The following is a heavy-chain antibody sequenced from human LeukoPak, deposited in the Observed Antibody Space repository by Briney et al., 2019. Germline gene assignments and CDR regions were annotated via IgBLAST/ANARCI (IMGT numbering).Heavy chain of an antibody. D-gene: IGHD3-10*01. Sequence: SETLSLTCAVYGGSFSTYYWSWIRQPAGKGLEWIGRIHTSGSTNYNPSLKTRVTISVDRSKNQFSLKLSSVTAADTAVYYCASSGYYGSGSYYHWGQGTLVTVSS. J-gene: IGHJ4*02. V-gene: IGHV4-59*10. CDR3: ASSGYYGSGSYYH. CDR2: IHTSGST. CDR1: GGSFSTYY.